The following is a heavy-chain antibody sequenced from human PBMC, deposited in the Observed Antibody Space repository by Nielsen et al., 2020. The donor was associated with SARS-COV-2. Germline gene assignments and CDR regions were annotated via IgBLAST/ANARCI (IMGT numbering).Heavy chain of an antibody. CDR3: ARISTYYDFWSGYFAAYYYGMDV. Sequence: SGPTLVKPTQTLTLTCTFSGFSLSTSGMCVSWIRQPPGKALEWLALIDWDDDKYYSTSLKTRLTISKDTSKNQVVLTMTNMDPVDTATYYCARISTYYDFWSGYFAAYYYGMDVWGQGTTVTVSS. CDR2: IDWDDDK. V-gene: IGHV2-70*01. D-gene: IGHD3-3*01. CDR1: GFSLSTSGMC. J-gene: IGHJ6*02.